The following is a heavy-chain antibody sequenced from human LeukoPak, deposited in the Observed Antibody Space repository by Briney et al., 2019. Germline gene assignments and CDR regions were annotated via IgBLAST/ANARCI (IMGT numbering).Heavy chain of an antibody. J-gene: IGHJ1*01. CDR2: ITASNGNT. D-gene: IGHD6-13*01. CDR3: ARESRYSSSFIAPEYFQH. Sequence: ASVKVSCKASGYTFTSYGISWVRQAPGQGLEWMGWITASNGNTNYAQKLQGRVTMTTDTSTSTAYMELRSLRSDDTAVYYCARESRYSSSFIAPEYFQHWGQGTLVTVSS. CDR1: GYTFTSYG. V-gene: IGHV1-18*01.